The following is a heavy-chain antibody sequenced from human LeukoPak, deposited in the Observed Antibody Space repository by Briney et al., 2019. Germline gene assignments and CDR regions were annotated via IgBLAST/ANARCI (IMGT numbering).Heavy chain of an antibody. J-gene: IGHJ6*02. CDR1: GYTFTGYY. Sequence: ASVKVSCKASGYTFTGYYMHWVRQAPGQGLEWMGWINPNSGGTNYAQKFQGRVTMTRDTSISTAYMELSRLRSDDTAVYCCARWGYIVVVPAAINGMDVWGQGTTVTVSS. CDR3: ARWGYIVVVPAAINGMDV. V-gene: IGHV1-2*02. D-gene: IGHD2-2*02. CDR2: INPNSGGT.